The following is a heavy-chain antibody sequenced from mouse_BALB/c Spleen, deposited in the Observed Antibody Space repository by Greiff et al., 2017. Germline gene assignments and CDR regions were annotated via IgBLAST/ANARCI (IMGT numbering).Heavy chain of an antibody. J-gene: IGHJ3*01. CDR3: AFYYEEFAY. D-gene: IGHD2-4*01. V-gene: IGHV1-18*01. CDR2: INPNNGGT. CDR1: GYTFTDYN. Sequence: EVKLQESGPELVKPGASVKIPCKASGYTFTDYNMDWVKQSHGKSLEWIGDINPNNGGTIYNQKFKGKATLTVDKSSSTAYMELRSLTSEDTAVYYCAFYYEEFAYWGQGTLVTVSA.